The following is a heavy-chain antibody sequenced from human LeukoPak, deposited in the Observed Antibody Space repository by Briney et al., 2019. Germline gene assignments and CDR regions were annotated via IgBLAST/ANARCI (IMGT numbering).Heavy chain of an antibody. V-gene: IGHV3-7*01. CDR3: VREGNYASGFEY. J-gene: IGHJ4*02. D-gene: IGHD1-7*01. CDR2: IKQDGSEK. Sequence: GGSLRLSCAASGFTFSSYAMGWVRQAPGKGLEWVANIKQDGSEKYYVDSVKGRFTISRDNAKNSLYLQMNSLRDEDMAVYYCVREGNYASGFEYWGQGTLVTVSS. CDR1: GFTFSSYA.